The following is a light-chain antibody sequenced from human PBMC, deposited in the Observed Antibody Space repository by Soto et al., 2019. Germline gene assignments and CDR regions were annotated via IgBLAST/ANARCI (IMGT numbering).Light chain of an antibody. J-gene: IGKJ1*01. CDR1: QSVSSSS. V-gene: IGKV3-20*01. CDR3: QLDRSSSWT. Sequence: EIVLTQSPGTLSLSPGERATLSCRASQSVSSSSLSWYQQKPGQAPRLLIYGASTRATCIPDRISGSVSGTDFTLTTCRLEPEDCAVYYCQLDRSSSWTFVQGTKVEIK. CDR2: GAS.